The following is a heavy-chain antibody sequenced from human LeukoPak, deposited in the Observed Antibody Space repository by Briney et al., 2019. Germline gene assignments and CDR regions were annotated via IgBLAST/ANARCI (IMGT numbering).Heavy chain of an antibody. CDR3: AGRIVGATIRHFDY. V-gene: IGHV4-34*01. CDR2: INHSGST. D-gene: IGHD1-26*01. CDR1: GGSFSGYY. Sequence: SETLSLTCAVYGGSFSGYYWSWIRQPPGKGLEWIGEINHSGSTNYNPSLKSRVTISVDTSKNQFSLKLSSVTAADTAVYYCAGRIVGATIRHFDYWGQGTLVTISS. J-gene: IGHJ4*02.